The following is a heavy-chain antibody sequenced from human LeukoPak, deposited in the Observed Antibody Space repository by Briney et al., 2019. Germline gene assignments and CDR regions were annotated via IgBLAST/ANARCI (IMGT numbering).Heavy chain of an antibody. Sequence: SETLSLTCAVSGYSISSGSYWGWIRQPPGKGLEWIGSIYHSGSTYYNPSLKSRVTISVDTSKNQFSLNPSSVTAADTAVYYCARGWGPYYENSVADYWGQGTLVTVSS. D-gene: IGHD3-22*01. CDR2: IYHSGST. V-gene: IGHV4-38-2*01. CDR1: GYSISSGSY. J-gene: IGHJ4*02. CDR3: ARGWGPYYENSVADY.